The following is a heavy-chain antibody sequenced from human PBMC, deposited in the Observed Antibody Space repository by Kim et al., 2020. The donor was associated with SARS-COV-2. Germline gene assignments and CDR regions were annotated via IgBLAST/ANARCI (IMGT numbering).Heavy chain of an antibody. CDR1: GFNFGDYA. CDR3: AKDCGGARLHNFFSCFDP. V-gene: IGHV3-9*01. Sequence: GGSLRLSCAASGFNFGDYAMHWVRHSPGKGLEWVAGICWNSGCADYADSAKGRFTISRDDANNSLFLQMNSLGPEATGFYYCAKDCGGARLHNFFSCFDP. CDR2: ICWNSGCA. D-gene: IGHD6-25*01. J-gene: IGHJ5*02.